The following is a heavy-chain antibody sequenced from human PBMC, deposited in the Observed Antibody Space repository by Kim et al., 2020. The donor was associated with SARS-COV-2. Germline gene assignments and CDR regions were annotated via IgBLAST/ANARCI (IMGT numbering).Heavy chain of an antibody. J-gene: IGHJ4*02. D-gene: IGHD2-15*01. Sequence: GGSLRLSFAASGFTFSSYSMNWVRQAPGNGLEWVSFISSSSSTIYYADSVKGLFTISRDNSKNSLYLQMNSLRDEDTAVYYCARDPPEHCSGGSCYYYFDYWGQGTLVTVSS. V-gene: IGHV3-48*02. CDR1: GFTFSSYS. CDR2: ISSSSSTI. CDR3: ARDPPEHCSGGSCYYYFDY.